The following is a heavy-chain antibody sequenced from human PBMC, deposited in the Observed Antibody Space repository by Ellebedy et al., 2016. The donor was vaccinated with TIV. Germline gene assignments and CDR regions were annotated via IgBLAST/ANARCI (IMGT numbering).Heavy chain of an antibody. Sequence: ASVKVSCXASGGTFSSYAISWVRQAPGQGLEWMGIINPSGGSTSYAQKFQGRVTMTRDTSTSTVYMELSSLRSEDTAVYYCARVSRRKGYGYYYGMDVWGQGTTVTVSS. V-gene: IGHV1-46*01. D-gene: IGHD1-1*01. CDR3: ARVSRRKGYGYYYGMDV. J-gene: IGHJ6*02. CDR1: GGTFSSYA. CDR2: INPSGGST.